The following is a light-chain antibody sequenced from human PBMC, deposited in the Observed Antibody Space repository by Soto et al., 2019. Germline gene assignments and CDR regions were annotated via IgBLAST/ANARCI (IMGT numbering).Light chain of an antibody. CDR3: SSFTSAYTFV. V-gene: IGLV2-14*01. J-gene: IGLJ1*01. Sequence: QSVLTQPASVSGSPGQSITISCTGTSSDVGNYKYVSWYQQHPGKAPKLMIYEVSNRPSGVSNRFSGSKSGNTASLTISGLQAEDETDYYCSSFTSAYTFVFRTGTKVTVL. CDR1: SSDVGNYKY. CDR2: EVS.